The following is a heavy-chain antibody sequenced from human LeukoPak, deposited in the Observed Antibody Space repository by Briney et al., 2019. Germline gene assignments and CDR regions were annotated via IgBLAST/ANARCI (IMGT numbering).Heavy chain of an antibody. Sequence: ASVKVSCKASGYTFTSYGISWVRQAPGQGLEWMGWINPNSGGTNYAQKFQGRVTMTRDTSISTAYMELSRLRSDDTAVYYCARDPELRYFDYWGQGTLVTVSS. J-gene: IGHJ4*02. CDR1: GYTFTSYG. V-gene: IGHV1-2*02. CDR3: ARDPELRYFDY. CDR2: INPNSGGT. D-gene: IGHD1-26*01.